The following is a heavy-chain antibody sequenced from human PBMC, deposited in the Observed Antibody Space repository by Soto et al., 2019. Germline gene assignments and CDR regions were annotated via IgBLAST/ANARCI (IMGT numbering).Heavy chain of an antibody. J-gene: IGHJ4*02. D-gene: IGHD2-21*01. CDR1: GYTFTSYY. CDR3: ATYCGGECYSTAHPQHQ. CDR2: INPSGGST. Sequence: ASVKVSCKASGYTFTSYYMHWVRQAPGQGLEWMGIINPSGGSTSYAQKFQGRVTMTRDTSTSTVYMELSSLRSEDTAVYYCATYCGGECYSTAHPQHQWGQGTLVTVSS. V-gene: IGHV1-46*01.